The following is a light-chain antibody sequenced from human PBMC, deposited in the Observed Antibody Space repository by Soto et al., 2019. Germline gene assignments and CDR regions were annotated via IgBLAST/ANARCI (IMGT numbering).Light chain of an antibody. CDR3: RPWDSSLSAVV. CDR2: DNM. CDR1: SYNIEKNY. V-gene: IGLV1-51*01. Sequence: QSVLTQPPSVSTAPGQKVTISCSGSSYNIEKNYVSWYHQLPGTAPKLLIYDNMKRPSGIPDRFSGSKSGTSATLGITGLQTGDEADYYCRPWDSSLSAVVFGGGTKLTVL. J-gene: IGLJ3*02.